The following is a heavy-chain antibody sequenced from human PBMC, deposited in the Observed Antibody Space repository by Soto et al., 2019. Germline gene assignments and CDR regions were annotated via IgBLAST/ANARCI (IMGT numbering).Heavy chain of an antibody. V-gene: IGHV1-2*04. Sequence: ASVKVSCKASGYTLTGYYMRWVRQAPGQGLEWMGWINPNSGGTNYAQKFQGWVTMTRDTSISTAYMELSRLRSDDTAVYYCARSITYYYGSGSYFSWFDPWGQGTLVTVSS. J-gene: IGHJ5*02. D-gene: IGHD3-10*01. CDR2: INPNSGGT. CDR3: ARSITYYYGSGSYFSWFDP. CDR1: GYTLTGYY.